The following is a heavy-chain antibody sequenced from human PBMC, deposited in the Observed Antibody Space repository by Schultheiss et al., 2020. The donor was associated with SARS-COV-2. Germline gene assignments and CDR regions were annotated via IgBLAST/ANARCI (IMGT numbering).Heavy chain of an antibody. CDR3: AREQHDGMDV. CDR1: GYSISSGYY. Sequence: SETLSLTCAVSGYSISSGYYWGWIRQPPGKGLEWIGSIYHSGSTYYNPSLKSRVTISVDTSKNQFSLKLSSVTAADTAVYYCAREQHDGMDVWGQGTTVTVSS. CDR2: IYHSGST. V-gene: IGHV4-38-2*02. D-gene: IGHD6-13*01. J-gene: IGHJ6*02.